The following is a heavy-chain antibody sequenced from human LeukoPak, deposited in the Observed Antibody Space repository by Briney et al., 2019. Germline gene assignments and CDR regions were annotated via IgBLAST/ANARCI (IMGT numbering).Heavy chain of an antibody. CDR2: IYPGDSDT. V-gene: IGHV5-51*01. J-gene: IGHJ4*02. CDR1: GYFFINYW. D-gene: IGHD3-9*01. Sequence: GGALQISCKGSGYFFINYWIAWVRQMPGKGLEGMGVIYPGDSDTRYSPSFQGQVTISADKSISTAYLQWSSLKASDTAMYYCARGHVLRYFDWLLSPPDYWGQGTLVTVSS. CDR3: ARGHVLRYFDWLLSPPDY.